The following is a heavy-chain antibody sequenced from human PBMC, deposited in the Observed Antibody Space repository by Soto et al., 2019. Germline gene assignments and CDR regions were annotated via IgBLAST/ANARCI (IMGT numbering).Heavy chain of an antibody. V-gene: IGHV4-59*01. J-gene: IGHJ5*02. CDR3: VRDYLLTGFDT. CDR1: NGSISTYY. CDR2: VYYSGRT. D-gene: IGHD3-9*01. Sequence: SETLALTCNVSNGSISTYYWTWVRQPPGKGLDWIGYVYYSGRTNYNPSPKSRGGMSIXPXXNXXXLXLXXVTAAETATYYCVRDYLLTGFDTWGQGNLVTVS.